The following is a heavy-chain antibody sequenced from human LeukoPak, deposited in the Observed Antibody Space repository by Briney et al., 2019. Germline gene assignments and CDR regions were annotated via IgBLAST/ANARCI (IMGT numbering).Heavy chain of an antibody. CDR2: ITDTGFAT. Sequence: GGSLRLSCAASGFTFSNYAMTWVRQAPGKGLEWVSGITDTGFATFYADSVRGRFTISRDNSRNTLYLQMDSLRAEDTAVYYCARAGFCSTTTCYNPFNYWGQGTRVTVSS. CDR3: ARAGFCSTTTCYNPFNY. D-gene: IGHD2-2*01. CDR1: GFTFSNYA. J-gene: IGHJ4*02. V-gene: IGHV3-23*01.